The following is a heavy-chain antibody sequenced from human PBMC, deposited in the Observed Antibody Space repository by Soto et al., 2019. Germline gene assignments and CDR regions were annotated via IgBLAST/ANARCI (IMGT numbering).Heavy chain of an antibody. CDR3: ARGDVLEL. J-gene: IGHJ3*01. V-gene: IGHV4-4*07. CDR1: GDSISGYY. Sequence: QVQLQESGPGLVKPSETVSLICTVSGDSISGYYWSWIRQPAGKGLEWIGRIYSTGNANYNPSLKSRISMSVDMSKNQFSLKVTSVTAADTARYYCARGDVLELRGQGTKVTDSS. D-gene: IGHD1-26*01. CDR2: IYSTGNA.